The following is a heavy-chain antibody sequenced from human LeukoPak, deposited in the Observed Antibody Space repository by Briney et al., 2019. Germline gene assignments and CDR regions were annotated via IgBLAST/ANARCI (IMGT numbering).Heavy chain of an antibody. J-gene: IGHJ5*02. D-gene: IGHD3-10*01. CDR3: AREGMVRGALNWFDP. CDR2: IWDDGSNK. Sequence: PGRSLRLSCAASGFTFSSYGMQWVRQAPGKVLEWVAVIWDDGSNKYYADSVKGRFTISRDNSKNTLYLQMNSLRAEDTAVYYCAREGMVRGALNWFDPWGQGTLVTVSS. CDR1: GFTFSSYG. V-gene: IGHV3-33*01.